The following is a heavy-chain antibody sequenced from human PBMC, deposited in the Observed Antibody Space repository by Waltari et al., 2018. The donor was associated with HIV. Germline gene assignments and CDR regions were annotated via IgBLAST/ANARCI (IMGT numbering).Heavy chain of an antibody. D-gene: IGHD3-10*01. J-gene: IGHJ6*02. CDR3: ARDRWFGESHYYYYYGMDV. Sequence: QVQLVQSGVEVKKPGASVKVSCNASGYTFTHYGISWSRQAPGQGLEWMGWISTYDTNTNYAQKLQDRVTLTTDTSTGTAYMELASLRSDDTAVYYCARDRWFGESHYYYYYGMDVWGQGTTVTVSS. V-gene: IGHV1-18*01. CDR1: GYTFTHYG. CDR2: ISTYDTNT.